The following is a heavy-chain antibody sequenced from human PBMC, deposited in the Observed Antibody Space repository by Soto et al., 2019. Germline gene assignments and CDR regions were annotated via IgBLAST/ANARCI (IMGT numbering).Heavy chain of an antibody. Sequence: GSLRLSCAASGFTFSSYAMHWVRQAPGKGLEWVAVISYDGSNKYYADSVKGRFTISRDNSKNTLYLQMNSLRAEDTAVYYCARVSDFFYYYYGMDVWGQGTTVTVSS. CDR2: ISYDGSNK. CDR3: ARVSDFFYYYYGMDV. CDR1: GFTFSSYA. J-gene: IGHJ6*02. D-gene: IGHD2-21*02. V-gene: IGHV3-30-3*01.